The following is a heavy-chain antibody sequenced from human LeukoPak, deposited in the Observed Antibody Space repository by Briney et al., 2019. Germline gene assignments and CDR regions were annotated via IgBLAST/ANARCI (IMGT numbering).Heavy chain of an antibody. CDR1: GGSFSGYY. Sequence: SETLSPTCAVYGGSFSGYYWSWIRQPPGKGLEWIGEINHSGSTNYNPSLKSRVTISVDTSKNQFSLKLSSVTAADTAVYYCARGNGYSSGWYLNYYYYGMDVWGQGTTVTVSS. CDR2: INHSGST. CDR3: ARGNGYSSGWYLNYYYYGMDV. D-gene: IGHD6-19*01. V-gene: IGHV4-34*01. J-gene: IGHJ6*02.